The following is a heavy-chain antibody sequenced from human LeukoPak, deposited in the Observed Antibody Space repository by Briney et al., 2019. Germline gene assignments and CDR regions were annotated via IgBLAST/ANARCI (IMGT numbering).Heavy chain of an antibody. CDR2: IFYSGST. CDR1: GGSISTSNYY. CDR3: ARFSQGIFGWFDP. D-gene: IGHD3-3*01. Sequence: PSETLSLTCTVSGGSISTSNYYWGWIRQPPGKGLEWIGNIFYSGSTYYSPSLRSRVTISLDTSRNQFSLNLTSATAADTAVYYCARFSQGIFGWFDPWGQGTLVTVSS. J-gene: IGHJ5*02. V-gene: IGHV4-39*07.